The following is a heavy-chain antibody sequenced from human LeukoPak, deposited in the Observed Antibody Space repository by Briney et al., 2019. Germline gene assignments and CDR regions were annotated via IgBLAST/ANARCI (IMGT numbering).Heavy chain of an antibody. CDR1: GGSISSSSYY. CDR2: IFYSGNT. J-gene: IGHJ4*02. V-gene: IGHV4-39*01. CDR3: ARRLSMIVVLTPHQGFDY. D-gene: IGHD3-22*01. Sequence: PSESLSLTCTVSGGSISSSSYYWGWIRQPPGKGLEGIGSIFYSGNTYYNPSRKRRVTISVDTSRNQFSLNLSSVTAADTAVYYCARRLSMIVVLTPHQGFDYWGQGTLVTVSS.